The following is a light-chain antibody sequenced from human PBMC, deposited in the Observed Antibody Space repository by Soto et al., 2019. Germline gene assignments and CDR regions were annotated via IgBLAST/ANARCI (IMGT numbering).Light chain of an antibody. Sequence: QSALTQPASVSGSPGQSITISCTGTSSDVGAYNYVSWYQQHPVKAHKLMIYDVSSRPSGISNSFSGSKSGNTASLTITGVQAEDEADYYCSSYASSSTVIFGGGTKATVL. J-gene: IGLJ2*01. CDR1: SSDVGAYNY. CDR3: SSYASSSTVI. CDR2: DVS. V-gene: IGLV2-14*01.